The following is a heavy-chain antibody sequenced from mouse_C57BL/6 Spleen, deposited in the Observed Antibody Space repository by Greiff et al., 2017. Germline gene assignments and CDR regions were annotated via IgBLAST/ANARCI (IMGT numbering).Heavy chain of an antibody. J-gene: IGHJ3*01. V-gene: IGHV1-26*01. CDR1: GYTFTDYY. Sequence: EVQLQQSGPELVKPGASVKISCKASGYTFTDYYMNWVKQSHGKSLEWIGDINPINGGTNYNQKFKGKATLTVDKSSSTAYMELRSLTSEDSAVYYCARSDYYGSSNFADWGQAPLVTVSA. D-gene: IGHD1-1*01. CDR2: INPINGGT. CDR3: ARSDYYGSSNFAD.